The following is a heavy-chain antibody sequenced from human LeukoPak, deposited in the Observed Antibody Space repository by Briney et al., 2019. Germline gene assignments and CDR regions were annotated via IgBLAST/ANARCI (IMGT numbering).Heavy chain of an antibody. CDR2: ISWNSGSI. CDR3: AKDKGIVVVPAAPLDY. Sequence: PGRSLRLSCAASGFTFDDYAMHWVRQAPGKGLEWVSGISWNSGSIGYADSVKGRFTISRDNAKNSLYLQMNSLRAEDTALYYCAKDKGIVVVPAAPLDYWGQGTLVTVS. V-gene: IGHV3-9*01. D-gene: IGHD2-2*01. CDR1: GFTFDDYA. J-gene: IGHJ4*02.